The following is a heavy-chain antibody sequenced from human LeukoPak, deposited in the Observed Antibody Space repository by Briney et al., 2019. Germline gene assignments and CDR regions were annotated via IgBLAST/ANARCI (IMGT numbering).Heavy chain of an antibody. D-gene: IGHD2-15*01. Sequence: SETLSLTCTVSGGSISSYYWSWIRQPPGKGLEWIGYIYYSGSTNYNPSLKSRVTISVDTSKNQFSLKLSSVTAADTAVYYCARRYCSGGTCYGDCWGQGTLVTVSS. CDR3: ARRYCSGGTCYGDC. CDR1: GGSISSYY. CDR2: IYYSGST. J-gene: IGHJ4*02. V-gene: IGHV4-59*08.